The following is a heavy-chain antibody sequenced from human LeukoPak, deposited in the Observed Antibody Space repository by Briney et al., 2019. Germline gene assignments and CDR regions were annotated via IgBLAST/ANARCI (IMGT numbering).Heavy chain of an antibody. J-gene: IGHJ4*02. CDR3: ARLIMVRGVIYY. CDR2: IYPGDSDT. CDR1: GYTFTGYY. Sequence: ASVKVSCKASGYTFTGYYMHWVRQMPGKGLEWMGIIYPGDSDTRYSPSFQGQVTISADKSISTAYLQWSSLKASDTAMYYCARLIMVRGVIYYWGQGTLVTVSS. D-gene: IGHD3-10*01. V-gene: IGHV5-51*01.